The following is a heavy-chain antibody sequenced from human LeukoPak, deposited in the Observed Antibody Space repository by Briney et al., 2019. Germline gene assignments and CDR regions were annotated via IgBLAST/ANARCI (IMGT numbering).Heavy chain of an antibody. CDR1: GFTFSSYA. J-gene: IGHJ4*02. Sequence: PGRSLRLSCAASGFTFSSYAMHWVRQAPGKGLEWVAVISYDGSNKYYADSVKGRFTISRDNSKNTLYLQMNSLGAEDTAVYYCARAGWSRIYFDYWGQGTLVTVSS. V-gene: IGHV3-30-3*01. CDR3: ARAGWSRIYFDY. D-gene: IGHD2-15*01. CDR2: ISYDGSNK.